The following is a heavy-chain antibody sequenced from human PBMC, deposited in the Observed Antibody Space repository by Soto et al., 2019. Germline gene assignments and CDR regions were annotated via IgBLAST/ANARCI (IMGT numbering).Heavy chain of an antibody. CDR3: ARGLKDSYYMSIYYYYYMKV. D-gene: IGHD4-4*01. Sequence: SETLSLTCTVSGGSISGYHWTWIRQPPGKGLEWIGYVHYTGSTNYNPSLNSRVAISIDTSKNQFSLKLTSVTAADTAVYYCARGLKDSYYMSIYYYYYMKVWGKGTTVTVSS. V-gene: IGHV4-59*08. CDR2: VHYTGST. CDR1: GGSISGYH. J-gene: IGHJ6*03.